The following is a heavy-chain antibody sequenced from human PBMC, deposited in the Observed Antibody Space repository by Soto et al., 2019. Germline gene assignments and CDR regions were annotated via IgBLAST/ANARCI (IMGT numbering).Heavy chain of an antibody. CDR3: AREQEVTQWLATSTYYYYGMDV. Sequence: PGGSLRLSCAASGFTFSSYGMHWVRQAPGKGLEWVAVIWYDGSNKYYADSVKGRFTISRDNSKNTLYLQMNSLRAEDTAVYYCAREQEVTQWLATSTYYYYGMDVWGQGTTVTVSS. V-gene: IGHV3-33*01. J-gene: IGHJ6*02. D-gene: IGHD6-19*01. CDR2: IWYDGSNK. CDR1: GFTFSSYG.